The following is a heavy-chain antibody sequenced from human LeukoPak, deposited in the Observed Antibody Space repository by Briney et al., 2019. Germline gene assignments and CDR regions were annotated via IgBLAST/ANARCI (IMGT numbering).Heavy chain of an antibody. CDR3: ARDYGTGSYLAPHAFDI. J-gene: IGHJ3*02. CDR2: IKQDGSEK. D-gene: IGHD3-10*01. Sequence: GGSLRLSSAASGFTFCTEWMSWVGQGPGQGRGWVANIKQDGSEKYYVDSVKGRFTISRDNAKNSLYLQMNRLRAEDTAVYSCARDYGTGSYLAPHAFDIWGQGTMVTVSS. CDR1: GFTFCTEW. V-gene: IGHV3-7*01.